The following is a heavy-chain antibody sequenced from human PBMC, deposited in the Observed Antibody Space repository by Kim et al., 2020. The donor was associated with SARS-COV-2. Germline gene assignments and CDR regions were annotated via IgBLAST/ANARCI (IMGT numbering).Heavy chain of an antibody. CDR1: GGSISSGGYY. CDR2: IYYSGST. CDR3: AREGTVVTPDAFDI. J-gene: IGHJ3*02. Sequence: SETLSLTCTVSGGSISSGGYYWSWIRQHPGKGLEWIGYIYYSGSTYYNPSLKSRVTISVDTSKNQFSLKLSSVTAADTAVYYCAREGTVVTPDAFDIWGQGTMVTVSS. D-gene: IGHD2-21*02. V-gene: IGHV4-31*03.